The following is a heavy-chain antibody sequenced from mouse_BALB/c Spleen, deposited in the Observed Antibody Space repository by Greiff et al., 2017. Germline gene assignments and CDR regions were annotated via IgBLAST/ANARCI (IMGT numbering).Heavy chain of an antibody. CDR3: ARKKYGNYVDAMDY. D-gene: IGHD2-1*01. CDR1: GFTFSSYG. J-gene: IGHJ4*01. Sequence: EVQLVESGGELVKPGGSLKLSCAASGFTFSSYGMSWVRQTPDKRLEWVATISSGGSYTYYPDSVKGRFTISRDNAKNTLYLQMSSLKSEDTAMYYCARKKYGNYVDAMDYWGQGTSVTGSS. V-gene: IGHV5-6*01. CDR2: ISSGGSYT.